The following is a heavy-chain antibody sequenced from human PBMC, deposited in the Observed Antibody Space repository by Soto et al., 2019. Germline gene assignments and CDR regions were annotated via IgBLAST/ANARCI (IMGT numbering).Heavy chain of an antibody. D-gene: IGHD2-15*01. CDR3: ARGGASSNWFAP. J-gene: IGHJ5*02. V-gene: IGHV4-31*03. CDR2: IGYSGTT. Sequence: PSETVSRTCTVSGGSISSGGSFFSWIRQHPGKGPEWIAFIGYSGTTSFQPSLESRVTVSVDTSKSQFSLNLTSVTAADTAVYYCARGGASSNWFAPWGQGTLVTVSS. CDR1: GGSISSGGSF.